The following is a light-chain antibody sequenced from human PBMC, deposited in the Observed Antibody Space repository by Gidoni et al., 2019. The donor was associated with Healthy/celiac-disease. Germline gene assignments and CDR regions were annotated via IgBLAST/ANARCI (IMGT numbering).Light chain of an antibody. CDR3: QSADSSGTYVV. Sequence: YELTQTPSVSVSPGQTARITCSGDALPKQYAYWYQQKPGQAPVLVIYKDSESPSGLPERFSGSSSGTTVTLTISGVQAEDEADYYCQSADSSGTYVVFGGGTQLXV. CDR1: ALPKQY. J-gene: IGLJ2*01. V-gene: IGLV3-25*03. CDR2: KDS.